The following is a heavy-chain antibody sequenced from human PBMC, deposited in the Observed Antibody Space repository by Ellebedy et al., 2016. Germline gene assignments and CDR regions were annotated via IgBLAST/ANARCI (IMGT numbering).Heavy chain of an antibody. Sequence: ASVKVSCXASGYTFTSYAMHWVRQAPGQRLEWMGWINAGNGNTKYSQKFQGRVTITRDTSASTAYMELSRLRSDDTAVYYCARGRGYSYFDPWGQGTLVTVSS. CDR3: ARGRGYSYFDP. CDR2: INAGNGNT. D-gene: IGHD5-18*01. J-gene: IGHJ5*02. CDR1: GYTFTSYA. V-gene: IGHV1-3*01.